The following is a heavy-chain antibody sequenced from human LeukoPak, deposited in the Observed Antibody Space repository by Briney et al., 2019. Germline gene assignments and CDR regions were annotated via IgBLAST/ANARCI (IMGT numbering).Heavy chain of an antibody. D-gene: IGHD3-10*01. CDR2: FDPEDGET. Sequence: ASVKVSCKVSGYTLTVLSMHWVRQAPGKALEWMGGFDPEDGETIYAQKFQGRVTMTEDTSTDTAYMELSSLRSEDTAVYYCATAYYGSGRYLKFDYWGQGTLVTVSS. CDR3: ATAYYGSGRYLKFDY. CDR1: GYTLTVLS. V-gene: IGHV1-24*01. J-gene: IGHJ4*02.